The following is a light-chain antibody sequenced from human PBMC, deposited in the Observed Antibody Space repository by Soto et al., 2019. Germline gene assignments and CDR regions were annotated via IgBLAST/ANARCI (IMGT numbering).Light chain of an antibody. Sequence: IVMTQAPAFVGVSLGERATINCKSSKSLLHTSNKQSHLTWYQQKPGNPPKLLIYWASTRASGVPYRFSGSGSGTDFTLTFTSLQAEELAVYICQEYYSPVYTFGQGTRLEMK. J-gene: IGKJ2*01. CDR2: WAS. CDR1: KSLLHTSNKQSH. CDR3: QEYYSPVYT. V-gene: IGKV4-1*01.